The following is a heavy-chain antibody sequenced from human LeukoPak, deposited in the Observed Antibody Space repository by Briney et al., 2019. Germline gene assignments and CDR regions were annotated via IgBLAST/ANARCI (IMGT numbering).Heavy chain of an antibody. Sequence: ASVKVSCKASGYTFTGYYMHWVRQAPGQGLEWMGWINPNSGGTNYAQKFQGRVTMTRDTSISTAYMELSRLRSDDTAVYYCARDGTVWFGELLYWFAPWGQEPLVTVSS. J-gene: IGHJ5*02. CDR1: GYTFTGYY. V-gene: IGHV1-2*02. CDR2: INPNSGGT. D-gene: IGHD3-10*01. CDR3: ARDGTVWFGELLYWFAP.